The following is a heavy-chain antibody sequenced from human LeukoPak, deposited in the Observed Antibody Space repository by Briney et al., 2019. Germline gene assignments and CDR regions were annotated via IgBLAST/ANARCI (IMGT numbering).Heavy chain of an antibody. Sequence: PSETLFLTCTVSGGSISSGGNYWSWIRQHPEKGLEWIGYIYYTGNTDYNPSLKSRVTISVDTSKNQFSLKLTSVTAADTAVYYCARGVSSGWYFDYWGQGTLVTVSS. CDR3: ARGVSSGWYFDY. CDR2: IYYTGNT. J-gene: IGHJ4*02. V-gene: IGHV4-31*03. CDR1: GGSISSGGNY. D-gene: IGHD6-19*01.